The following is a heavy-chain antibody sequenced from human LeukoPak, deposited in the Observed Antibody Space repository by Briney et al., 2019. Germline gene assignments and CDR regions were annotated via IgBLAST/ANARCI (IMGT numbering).Heavy chain of an antibody. V-gene: IGHV4-59*01. J-gene: IGHJ3*02. Sequence: SETLSLTCTVSGGSISSYHWSWIRQPPGKGLECIGYIYSSGSTNYNPSLKSRVTISVDTSKNQFSLKLSSVTAADTAVYYCARARNYYDSSGFYYEGDAFDIWGQGAMVTVSS. CDR1: GGSISSYH. CDR3: ARARNYYDSSGFYYEGDAFDI. CDR2: IYSSGST. D-gene: IGHD3-22*01.